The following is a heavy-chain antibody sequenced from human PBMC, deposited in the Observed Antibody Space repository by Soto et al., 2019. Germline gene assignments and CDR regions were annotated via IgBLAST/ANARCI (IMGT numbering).Heavy chain of an antibody. V-gene: IGHV4-59*01. CDR2: IYYSGST. D-gene: IGHD2-8*01. CDR1: GGSISSYY. J-gene: IGHJ6*02. Sequence: SETLSLTCTVSGGSISSYYWSWIRQPPGKGLEWIGYIYYSGSTNYNPSLKSRVTISVDTSKNQFSLKLSSVTAADTAVYYCARMSGYCTNGVCYRDYYGMDVWGQGTTVT. CDR3: ARMSGYCTNGVCYRDYYGMDV.